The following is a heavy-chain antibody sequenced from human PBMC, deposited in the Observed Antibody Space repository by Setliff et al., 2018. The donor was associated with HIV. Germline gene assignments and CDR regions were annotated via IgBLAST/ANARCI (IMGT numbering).Heavy chain of an antibody. D-gene: IGHD3-22*01. CDR2: VNHSGSP. Sequence: SETLSLTCAVYGGSFTGYYWTWIRQSPGKGLEWIGEVNHSGSPKYNPSLKSRVTISIDTSKSQISLKLTSVTAADTAMYHCARVYYFDSSGYYQRGDVFDIWGQGTMVTVSS. CDR3: ARVYYFDSSGYYQRGDVFDI. V-gene: IGHV4-34*01. J-gene: IGHJ3*02. CDR1: GGSFTGYY.